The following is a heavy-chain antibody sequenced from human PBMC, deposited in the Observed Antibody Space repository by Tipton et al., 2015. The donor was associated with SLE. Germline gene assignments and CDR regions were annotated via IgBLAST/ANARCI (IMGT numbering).Heavy chain of an antibody. J-gene: IGHJ4*02. CDR3: ARAGRYYDFWSATVVVGYYFEY. V-gene: IGHV1-69*01. CDR2: IIPIFGTA. Sequence: QLVQSGAEVKKPGSSVKVSCKASGGTFSSYAISWVRQAPGQGLEWMGGIIPIFGTANYAQKFQGRVTITADESTSTAYMELSSLRSEDTAVYYCARAGRYYDFWSATVVVGYYFEYWGQGTLVTVSS. CDR1: GGTFSSYA. D-gene: IGHD3-3*01.